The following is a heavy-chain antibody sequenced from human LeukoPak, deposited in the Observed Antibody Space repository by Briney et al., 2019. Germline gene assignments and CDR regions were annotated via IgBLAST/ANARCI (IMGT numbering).Heavy chain of an antibody. CDR1: GGSFSGYY. J-gene: IGHJ4*02. CDR3: ARIYGSGSQN. V-gene: IGHV4-34*01. CDR2: INHSGST. Sequence: KPSETLSLTCAVYGGSFSGYYWSWIRQPPGKGLEWIGEINHSGSTNYNPSLKSRVTISVDTSKNQFSLKLSSVTAADTAVYYCARIYGSGSQNWGQGTLVTVSS. D-gene: IGHD3-10*01.